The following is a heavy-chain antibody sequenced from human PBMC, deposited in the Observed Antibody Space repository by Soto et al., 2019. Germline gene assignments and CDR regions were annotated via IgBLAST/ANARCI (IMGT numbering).Heavy chain of an antibody. CDR1: GFTFSSYG. Sequence: GGSLRLSCAASGFTFSSYGMHWVRQAPGKGLEWVAVISYDGRNKYYADAVKGRFTISRDNSKNTLYLQTNSLRAEDTAVYYCAKDRGALRWSEEHYYFDYWGQGTLVTVSS. V-gene: IGHV3-30*18. D-gene: IGHD4-17*01. CDR2: ISYDGRNK. J-gene: IGHJ4*02. CDR3: AKDRGALRWSEEHYYFDY.